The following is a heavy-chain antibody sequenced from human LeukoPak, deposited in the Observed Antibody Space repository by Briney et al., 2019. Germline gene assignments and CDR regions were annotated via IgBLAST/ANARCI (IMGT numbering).Heavy chain of an antibody. CDR1: GFTFNSYS. Sequence: GGSLRLSCAASGFTFNSYSMNWVRQAPGKGLEWVSSISSSSNYIYYADSVKGRFTISRDNAKDSLYLQMNSLGPEDTAVYYCARDPYSGNYGNYYYYYMDVWGKGTTVTISS. D-gene: IGHD1-26*01. CDR3: ARDPYSGNYGNYYYYYMDV. J-gene: IGHJ6*03. V-gene: IGHV3-21*01. CDR2: ISSSSNYI.